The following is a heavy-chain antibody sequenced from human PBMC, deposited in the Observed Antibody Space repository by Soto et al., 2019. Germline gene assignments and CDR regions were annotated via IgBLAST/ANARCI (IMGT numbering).Heavy chain of an antibody. V-gene: IGHV3-30*18. CDR2: ISYDGSNK. CDR1: GFTFSSYG. J-gene: IGHJ6*02. CDR3: AKVLRGYSYGYDYYYGMDV. Sequence: PGGSLRLCCAASGFTFSSYGMHWVRQAPGKGLEWVAVISYDGSNKYYADSVKGRFTISRDNSKNTLYLQMNSLRAEDTAVYYCAKVLRGYSYGYDYYYGMDVWGQGTTVTVSS. D-gene: IGHD5-18*01.